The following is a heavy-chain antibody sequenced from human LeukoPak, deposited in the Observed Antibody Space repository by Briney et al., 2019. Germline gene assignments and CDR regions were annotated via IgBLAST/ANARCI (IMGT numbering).Heavy chain of an antibody. CDR1: GYTFTGYY. V-gene: IGHV1-2*02. CDR2: INPNSGGT. Sequence: ASVKVSCKASGYTFTGYYMHWVRQAPGQGLEWMGWINPNSGGTNYAQKFQGRVTMTRDTSISTAYMELSRLRSDDTAVYYCARDPIRYYDSSGLLIPSWFDPWGQGTLVTVSS. D-gene: IGHD3-22*01. CDR3: ARDPIRYYDSSGLLIPSWFDP. J-gene: IGHJ5*02.